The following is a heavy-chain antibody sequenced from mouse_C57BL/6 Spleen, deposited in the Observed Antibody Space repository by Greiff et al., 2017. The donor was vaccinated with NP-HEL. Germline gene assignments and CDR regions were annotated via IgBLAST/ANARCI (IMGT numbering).Heavy chain of an antibody. CDR2: IYPSDSET. Sequence: QVQLQQPGAELVRPGSSVKLSCKASGSTFTSYWMAWVKQRPGQGLEWIGNIYPSDSETHYNQKFKDKATLTVDKSSSTAYMQLSSLTSEDSAVYYCARDDYSKGGWFAYWGQGTLVTVSA. CDR3: ARDDYSKGGWFAY. V-gene: IGHV1-61*01. CDR1: GSTFTSYW. J-gene: IGHJ3*01. D-gene: IGHD2-5*01.